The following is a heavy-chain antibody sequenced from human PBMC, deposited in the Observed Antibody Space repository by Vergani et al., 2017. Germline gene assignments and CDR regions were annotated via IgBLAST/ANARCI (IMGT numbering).Heavy chain of an antibody. CDR2: ISSSSSYI. CDR3: ARDPDLIAARPAFDY. CDR1: GFTFSSYS. J-gene: IGHJ4*02. V-gene: IGHV3-21*01. D-gene: IGHD6-6*01. Sequence: EVQLVEYGGGLVKPGGSLRLSCAASGFTFSSYSMNWVRQAPGKGLEWVSSISSSSSYIYYADSVKGRFTISRDNAKNSLYLQMNSLRAEDTAVYYCARDPDLIAARPAFDYWGQGTLVTVSS.